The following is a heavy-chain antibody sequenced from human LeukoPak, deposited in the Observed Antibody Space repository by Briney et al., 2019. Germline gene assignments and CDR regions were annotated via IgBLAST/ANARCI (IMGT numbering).Heavy chain of an antibody. V-gene: IGHV3-23*01. CDR3: ARTIAQYTNTWLYYYYGLDV. J-gene: IGHJ6*02. D-gene: IGHD6-13*01. CDR1: GFSFRSFA. CDR2: ISGGGENT. Sequence: GGSLRLSCTASGFSFRSFAMSWVRQAPGQGLEWVSSISGGGENTYYADSVKGRFTISRDNSETTLYLQMNSLGADDTALYYCARTIAQYTNTWLYYYYGLDVWGQGTTVTVSS.